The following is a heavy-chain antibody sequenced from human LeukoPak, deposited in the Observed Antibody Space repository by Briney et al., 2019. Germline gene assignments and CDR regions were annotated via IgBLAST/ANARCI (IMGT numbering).Heavy chain of an antibody. CDR2: IYYSGST. CDR3: ARGGYSYAVPLLY. V-gene: IGHV4-30-4*01. D-gene: IGHD5-18*01. Sequence: SQTLSLTCTVSGGSISSGDYYWSWIRQPPGKGLEWIGYIYYSGSTYYNPSLKSLVTISVDTSKNQFSLKLSSVTAADTAVYYCARGGYSYAVPLLYWGQGTLVTVSS. CDR1: GGSISSGDYY. J-gene: IGHJ4*02.